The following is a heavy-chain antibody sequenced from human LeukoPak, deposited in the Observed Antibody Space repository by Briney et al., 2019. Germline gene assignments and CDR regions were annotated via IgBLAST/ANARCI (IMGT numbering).Heavy chain of an antibody. CDR2: INPNSGGT. D-gene: IGHD3-9*01. V-gene: IGHV1-2*02. J-gene: IGHJ4*02. CDR1: GYTFTGYY. Sequence: GASVKVSCKASGYTFTGYYMHWVRQAPGQGLEWMGWINPNSGGTNYAQKFQGRVTMTRDTSISTAYMELSRLRSDDTAVYYCARGSRPVYNLLTGKRYFGYWGQGTLLTVSS. CDR3: ARGSRPVYNLLTGKRYFGY.